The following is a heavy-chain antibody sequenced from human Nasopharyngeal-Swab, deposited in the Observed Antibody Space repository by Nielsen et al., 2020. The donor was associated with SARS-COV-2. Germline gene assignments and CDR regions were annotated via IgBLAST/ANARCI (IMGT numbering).Heavy chain of an antibody. V-gene: IGHV4-59*08. CDR1: GGPISSYY. Sequence: SETLSLTCTVSGGPISSYYWSWIRQPPGKGLEWIGYIYYSGSTNYNPSLKSRVTISVDTSKNQFSLKLSTVTAADTAVYYCARSVPAAMNYYYYYMDGWGKGTTVTVSS. D-gene: IGHD2-2*01. CDR2: IYYSGST. CDR3: ARSVPAAMNYYYYYMDG. J-gene: IGHJ6*03.